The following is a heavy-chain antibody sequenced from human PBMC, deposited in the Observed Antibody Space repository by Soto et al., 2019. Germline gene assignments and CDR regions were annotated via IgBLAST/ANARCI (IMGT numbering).Heavy chain of an antibody. D-gene: IGHD3-10*01. CDR3: ARSPHLLDYVSGSYYYYGMDV. CDR2: IWYDGSNK. Sequence: QVQLVESGGGVVQPGRSLRLSCAASGFTFSSYGMHWVRQAPGKGLKWVAVIWYDGSNKYYADSVKGRFTISRDNSKNTLYLQMHSLRAEATAVYYFARSPHLLDYVSGSYYYYGMDVWGQGTTVTVSS. CDR1: GFTFSSYG. J-gene: IGHJ6*02. V-gene: IGHV3-33*01.